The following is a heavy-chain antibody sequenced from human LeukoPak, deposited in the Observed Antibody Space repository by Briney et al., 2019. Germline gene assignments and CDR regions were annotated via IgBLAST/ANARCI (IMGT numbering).Heavy chain of an antibody. CDR3: ARAERGVVVPAARERLWFDP. V-gene: IGHV4-30-2*01. J-gene: IGHJ5*02. D-gene: IGHD2-2*01. CDR2: IYHSGST. Sequence: SETLSLTCTVSGGSISSGGYYWSWIRQPPGKGLEWIGYIYHSGSTYYNPSLKSRVTISVDRSKNQFSLKLSSVTAADTAVYYCARAERGVVVPAARERLWFDPWGQAPWSLSPQ. CDR1: GGSISSGGYY.